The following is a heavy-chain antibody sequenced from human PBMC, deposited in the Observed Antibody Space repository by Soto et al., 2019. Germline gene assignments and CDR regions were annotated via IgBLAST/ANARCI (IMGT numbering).Heavy chain of an antibody. J-gene: IGHJ4*02. Sequence: QVQLVQSGGEVKKPGASVKVSCKASGYTFGNFGLSRVPRARGEGMGLMGGISAYNGNTNCAQELQSRLTKTTDTSTNTDYMELRSLSSDETSVDYCAIGRPGVSVTGCGFDSWGQGTLVTVSS. D-gene: IGHD2-8*01. CDR1: GYTFGNFG. CDR3: AIGRPGVSVTGCGFDS. CDR2: ISAYNGNT. V-gene: IGHV1-18*01.